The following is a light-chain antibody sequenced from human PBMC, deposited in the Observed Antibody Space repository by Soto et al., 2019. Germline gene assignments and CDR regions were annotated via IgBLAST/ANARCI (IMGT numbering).Light chain of an antibody. CDR1: RSNIGRSN. CDR3: AAWDDTLSVWV. V-gene: IGLV1-44*01. J-gene: IGLJ3*02. Sequence: QSVLTQPPSTSGTTGQRVTISCSGSRSNIGRSNVNWYQQLPGTAPKVLVYSTNQRPSGVPDRFSGSKSGTSASLAISGLQSEDEADYYCAAWDDTLSVWVFGGGTKLTVL. CDR2: STN.